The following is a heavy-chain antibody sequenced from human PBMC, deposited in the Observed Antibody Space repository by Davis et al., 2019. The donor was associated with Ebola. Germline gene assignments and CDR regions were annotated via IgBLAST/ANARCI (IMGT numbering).Heavy chain of an antibody. CDR2: IRSKANSYAT. CDR1: GFTFSGSA. V-gene: IGHV3-73*01. D-gene: IGHD3-10*01. J-gene: IGHJ4*02. CDR3: TSAWYYGSGSYYFDY. Sequence: PGGSLRPSCAASGFTFSGSAMHWVRQASGKGLEWVGRIRSKANSYATAYAASVKGRFTISRDDSKNTAYLQMNSLKTEDTAVYYCTSAWYYGSGSYYFDYWGQGTLVTVSS.